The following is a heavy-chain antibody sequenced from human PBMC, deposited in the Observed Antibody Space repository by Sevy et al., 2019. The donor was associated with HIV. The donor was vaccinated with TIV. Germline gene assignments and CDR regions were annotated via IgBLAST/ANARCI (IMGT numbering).Heavy chain of an antibody. CDR1: GGTFSSYA. Sequence: ASVKVSCKASGGTFSSYAISWVRQAPGQGLEWMGGIIPIFGTANYAQKFQGRVTITADESTSTAYMELSSLRSEDTAVYYCARLYCSSTSCYLLYGMDVWGRGTTVTVSS. J-gene: IGHJ6*02. D-gene: IGHD2-2*01. V-gene: IGHV1-69*13. CDR3: ARLYCSSTSCYLLYGMDV. CDR2: IIPIFGTA.